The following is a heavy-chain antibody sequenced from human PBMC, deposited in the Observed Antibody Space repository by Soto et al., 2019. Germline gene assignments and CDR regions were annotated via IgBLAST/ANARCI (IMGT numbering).Heavy chain of an antibody. CDR3: GTILSCSDGVCPATIDY. D-gene: IGHD2-8*01. V-gene: IGHV3-30*03. J-gene: IGHJ4*02. CDR2: ISYDGSKK. CDR1: GFVFSIYG. Sequence: QVQLVESGGGVVQPGRSLRLSCAASGFVFSIYGMHWVRQAPGKGLDGVADISYDGSKKHYADSVKGRFTISRDNSRNTLYLQMNSLRAEDTAVYYCGTILSCSDGVCPATIDYWGQGTLVTVSS.